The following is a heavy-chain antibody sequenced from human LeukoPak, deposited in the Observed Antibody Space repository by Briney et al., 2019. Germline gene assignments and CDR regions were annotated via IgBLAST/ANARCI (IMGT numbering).Heavy chain of an antibody. D-gene: IGHD1-1*01. CDR2: IYHSGNT. V-gene: IGHV4-38-2*01. Sequence: PSETLSLTCPVSGYSISSGYYWGWIRQPPGKGLEWIGSIYHSGNTYYNASLKSRVTISIDTSKNQFSLRLSSVTAADTAVYYCGRRLHGSFPTVVDPWGPGTLVTVSS. CDR3: GRRLHGSFPTVVDP. CDR1: GYSISSGYY. J-gene: IGHJ5*02.